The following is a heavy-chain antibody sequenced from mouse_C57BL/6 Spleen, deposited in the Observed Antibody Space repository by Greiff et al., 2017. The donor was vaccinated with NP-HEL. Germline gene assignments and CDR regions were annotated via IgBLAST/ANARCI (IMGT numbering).Heavy chain of an antibody. V-gene: IGHV3-6*01. Sequence: ESGPGLVKPSQSLSLTCSVTGYSITSGYYWNWIRQFPGNKLEWMGYISYDGSNNYNPSLKNRISITRDTSKNQFFLKVKSVTTEDTATYYCARGDSGDYWGQGTSVTVSS. J-gene: IGHJ4*01. CDR2: ISYDGSN. CDR1: GYSITSGYY. D-gene: IGHD3-1*01. CDR3: ARGDSGDY.